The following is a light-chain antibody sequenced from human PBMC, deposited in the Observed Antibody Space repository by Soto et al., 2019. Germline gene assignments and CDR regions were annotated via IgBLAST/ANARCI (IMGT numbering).Light chain of an antibody. V-gene: IGLV2-14*01. CDR2: DVR. CDR3: SSYTSSSTLA. Sequence: QSALTQPASVSGSPGQSITISCTGTTNDVGGYNYVSWYQQHPGKAPKLMIYDVRNRPSGVSNRFSGSKSGNTASLTISGLQAEDEADYFCSSYTSSSTLAFGGGTKVTVL. J-gene: IGLJ2*01. CDR1: TNDVGGYNY.